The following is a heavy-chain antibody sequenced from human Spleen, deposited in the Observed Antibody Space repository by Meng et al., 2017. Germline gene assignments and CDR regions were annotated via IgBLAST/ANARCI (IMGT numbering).Heavy chain of an antibody. D-gene: IGHD3-10*01. CDR1: GYSITGSYN. J-gene: IGHJ4*02. CDR2: IYQSGST. Sequence: SETLSLTCAVSGYSITGSYNWGWIRQSPGKGLEWIGSIYQSGSTYYNPSLKSRVTISVDTSKNQFSLKLSSVTAADTAVYYCARHPILWFGELLSYFDYWGQGTLVTVSS. CDR3: ARHPILWFGELLSYFDY. V-gene: IGHV4-38-2*01.